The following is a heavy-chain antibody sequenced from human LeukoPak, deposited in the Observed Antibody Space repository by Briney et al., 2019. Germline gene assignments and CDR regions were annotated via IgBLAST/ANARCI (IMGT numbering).Heavy chain of an antibody. V-gene: IGHV1-69*01. CDR1: GGTFSSYA. J-gene: IGHJ4*02. D-gene: IGHD6-13*01. CDR3: ARATIAAAGTVAFDY. Sequence: ASVTVSFKASGGTFSSYAISWVRQAPGQGLEWMGGIIPIFGTANSAQKFQGRVTITADESASTAYMELSSLSSEDTAVYYCARATIAAAGTVAFDYWGQGTLVTVSS. CDR2: IIPIFGTA.